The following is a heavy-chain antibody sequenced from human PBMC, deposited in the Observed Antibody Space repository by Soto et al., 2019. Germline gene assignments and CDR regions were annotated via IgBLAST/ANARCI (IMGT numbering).Heavy chain of an antibody. CDR3: ARRIGSDGMDV. Sequence: SETLSLTCTVSGGSISSYYWSWVRQPPGKGLEWIGYIYYSGSTNYNPSLKSRVTISVDTSKNQFSLKLSSVTAADTAVYYCARRIGSDGMDVWGQGTTVTVSS. CDR1: GGSISSYY. D-gene: IGHD1-26*01. V-gene: IGHV4-59*01. J-gene: IGHJ6*02. CDR2: IYYSGST.